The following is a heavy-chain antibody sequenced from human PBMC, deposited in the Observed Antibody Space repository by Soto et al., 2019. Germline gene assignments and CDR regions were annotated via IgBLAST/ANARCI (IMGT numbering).Heavy chain of an antibody. D-gene: IGHD6-13*01. V-gene: IGHV1-3*01. Sequence: QVQLVQSGAEVKKPGASVKVSCKASGYTFTSYAMHWVRQAPGQRLEWMGWINAGNGNTKYSQKFQGRVTITRDTSASTAYMELSSLRSEDTAVYYCAKDGIAAAPMDVWGQGTTVTVSS. J-gene: IGHJ6*02. CDR3: AKDGIAAAPMDV. CDR2: INAGNGNT. CDR1: GYTFTSYA.